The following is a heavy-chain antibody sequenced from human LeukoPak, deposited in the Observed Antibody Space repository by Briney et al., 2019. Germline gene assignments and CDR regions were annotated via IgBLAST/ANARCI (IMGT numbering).Heavy chain of an antibody. CDR2: IYYSGST. CDR3: ARYSSGWPENYYYYYMDV. D-gene: IGHD6-19*01. CDR1: GGSISSYY. Sequence: SETLSLTCTVSGGSISSYYWSWIRQPPGKGLEWIGYIYYSGSTNYNPSLKSRVTISVDTSKNQFSPKLSSVTAADTAVYYCARYSSGWPENYYYYYMDVWGKGTTVTVSS. V-gene: IGHV4-59*01. J-gene: IGHJ6*03.